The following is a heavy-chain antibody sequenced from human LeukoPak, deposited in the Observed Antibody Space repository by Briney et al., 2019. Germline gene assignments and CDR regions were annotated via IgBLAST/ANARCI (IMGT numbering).Heavy chain of an antibody. D-gene: IGHD1-26*01. CDR3: ARARSGGSYYFDY. J-gene: IGHJ4*02. CDR2: IYYSGST. V-gene: IGHV4-61*05. Sequence: SETLSLTCTVSSVSISDSNYFWGWIRQPPGKGLEWIGYIYYSGSTNYNPSLKSRVTISVDTSKNQFSLKLSSVTAADTAVYYCARARSGGSYYFDYWGQGTLVTVSS. CDR1: SVSISDSNYF.